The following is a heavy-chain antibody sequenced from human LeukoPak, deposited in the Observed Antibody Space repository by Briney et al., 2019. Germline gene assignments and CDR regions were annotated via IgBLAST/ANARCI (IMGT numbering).Heavy chain of an antibody. Sequence: PGGSLRLSCAASGFTFSSYGMHWVRQAPGKGLEWVAVISYDGSNKYYADSVKGGFTISRDNTKNTLYLQMNSLRAEDTAVYYCAPTISGSYYDSLDYWGQGTLVTVSS. J-gene: IGHJ4*02. CDR1: GFTFSSYG. CDR2: ISYDGSNK. D-gene: IGHD1-26*01. V-gene: IGHV3-30*03. CDR3: APTISGSYYDSLDY.